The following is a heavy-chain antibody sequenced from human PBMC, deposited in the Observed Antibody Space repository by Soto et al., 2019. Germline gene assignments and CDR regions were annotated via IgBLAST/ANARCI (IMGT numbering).Heavy chain of an antibody. V-gene: IGHV1-69*13. CDR1: GGTFSSYA. J-gene: IGHJ6*02. CDR3: AMVDVYVTPSPQDV. CDR2: IIPIFGTA. Sequence: SVKVSCKASGGTFSSYAISWVRQAPGQGLEWMGGIIPIFGTANYAQKFQGRVTITADESTSTAYMELRSLRSNDTAVYYCAMVDVYVTPSPQDVWGQGTTVTVSS. D-gene: IGHD3-16*01.